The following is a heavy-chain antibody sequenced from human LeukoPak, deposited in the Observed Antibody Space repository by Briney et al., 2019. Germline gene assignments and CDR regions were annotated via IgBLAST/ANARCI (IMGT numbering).Heavy chain of an antibody. D-gene: IGHD2-15*01. CDR3: ARAPIVVVVAAYYYMGV. V-gene: IGHV1-3*04. Sequence: ASVKVSCKASGYTFTTYAMHWVRQAPGQRLEWMGWISTGNGYTKYSQKFQGRVTITADESTSTAYMELSSLRSEDTAVYYCARAPIVVVVAAYYYMGVWGKGTTVTVSS. CDR2: ISTGNGYT. CDR1: GYTFTTYA. J-gene: IGHJ6*03.